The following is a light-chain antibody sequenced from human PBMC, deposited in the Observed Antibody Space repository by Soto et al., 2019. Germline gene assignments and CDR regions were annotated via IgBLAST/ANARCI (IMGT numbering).Light chain of an antibody. CDR3: CSHAGRGSVL. CDR1: SSDVGRYNY. J-gene: IGLJ2*01. Sequence: QSALTQPRSVSGSPGQSVTISCTGTSSDVGRYNYVSWYQQHPGKAPKLIIYDVTKRPSGVSDRFSASKSGNTASLTISGLQAEDEADYYCCSHAGRGSVLFGGGTKVTVL. V-gene: IGLV2-11*01. CDR2: DVT.